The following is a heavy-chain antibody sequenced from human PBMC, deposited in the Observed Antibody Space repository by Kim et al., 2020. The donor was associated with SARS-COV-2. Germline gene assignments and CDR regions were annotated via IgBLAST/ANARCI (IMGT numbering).Heavy chain of an antibody. J-gene: IGHJ6*02. CDR3: ARSGIVGGLPRDV. V-gene: IGHV3-21*01. CDR2: ISSSSEYI. Sequence: GGSLRLSCAASGFTFSNYGMNWVRQAPGKGLEWVSSISSSSEYIHYADSVKGRFTISRDNAKNSLYLQMNSLRAEDTAVYFCARSGIVGGLPRDVWGQGTTVTVSS. D-gene: IGHD1-26*01. CDR1: GFTFSNYG.